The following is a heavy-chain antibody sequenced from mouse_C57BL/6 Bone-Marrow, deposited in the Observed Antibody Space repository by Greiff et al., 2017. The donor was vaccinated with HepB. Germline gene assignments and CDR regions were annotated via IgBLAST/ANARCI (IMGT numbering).Heavy chain of an antibody. D-gene: IGHD1-1*01. CDR2: IDPENGDT. V-gene: IGHV14-4*01. CDR3: TTSATVVAEWYFDV. Sequence: VQLKQSGAELVRPGASVKLSCTASGFNIKDDYMHWVKQRPEQGLEWIGWIDPENGDTEYASKFQGKATITADTSSNTAYLQLSSLTSEDTAVYYCTTSATVVAEWYFDVWGTGTTVTVSS. J-gene: IGHJ1*03. CDR1: GFNIKDDY.